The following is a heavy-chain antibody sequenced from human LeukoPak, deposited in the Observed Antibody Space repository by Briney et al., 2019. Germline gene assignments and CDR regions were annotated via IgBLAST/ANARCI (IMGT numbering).Heavy chain of an antibody. D-gene: IGHD3-3*01. CDR3: AKDRSGEWLIFDY. Sequence: GGSLRLSCAASGFTFSSYSMNWVRQAPGKGLEWVSSISSSSSYIYYADSVKGRFTISRDNAKNSLYLQMNRLRADDTAVYYCAKDRSGEWLIFDYWGQGTLVTVSS. CDR1: GFTFSSYS. CDR2: ISSSSSYI. J-gene: IGHJ4*02. V-gene: IGHV3-21*01.